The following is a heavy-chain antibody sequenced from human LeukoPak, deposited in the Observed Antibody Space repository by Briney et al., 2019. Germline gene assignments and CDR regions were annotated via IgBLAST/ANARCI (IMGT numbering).Heavy chain of an antibody. CDR3: ARQTGSGLFTLP. Sequence: PSETLSLTCTVSGGSISSDYWSWIRQPPGKGLEWIGHIYYSGSTNYNPSLKSRVTISVDTSKNQFSLKLGSVTAADTAVYYCARQTGSGLFTLPGGQGTLVTVAS. V-gene: IGHV4-59*01. CDR1: GGSISSDY. J-gene: IGHJ4*02. CDR2: IYYSGST. D-gene: IGHD3-10*01.